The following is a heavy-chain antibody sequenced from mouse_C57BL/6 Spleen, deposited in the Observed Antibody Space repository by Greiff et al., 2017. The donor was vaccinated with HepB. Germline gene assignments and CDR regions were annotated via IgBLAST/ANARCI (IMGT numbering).Heavy chain of an antibody. V-gene: IGHV1-26*01. CDR3: ARSNYGSSDLAY. CDR2: INPNNGGT. Sequence: VQLQQSGPELVKPGASVKISCKASGYTFTDYYMNWVKQSHGKSLEWIGDINPNNGGTSYNQKFKGKATLTVDKSSSTAYMELRSLTSEDSAVYYCARSNYGSSDLAYWGHGTLVTVSA. J-gene: IGHJ3*01. D-gene: IGHD1-1*01. CDR1: GYTFTDYY.